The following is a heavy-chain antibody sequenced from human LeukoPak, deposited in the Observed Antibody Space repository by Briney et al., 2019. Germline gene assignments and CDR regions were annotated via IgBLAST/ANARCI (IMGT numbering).Heavy chain of an antibody. J-gene: IGHJ4*02. CDR3: ARDLGSSSDY. CDR2: ISYDGSKQ. D-gene: IGHD6-6*01. V-gene: IGHV3-30*04. Sequence: GGSLRLSCAASGFTFSSYAMHWVRQAPGKGLEWVTVISYDGSKQYYADSVKGRLTISRDNSKNTLYLQMNSLRAEDTAIYNCARDLGSSSDYWGQGTLVTVSS. CDR1: GFTFSSYA.